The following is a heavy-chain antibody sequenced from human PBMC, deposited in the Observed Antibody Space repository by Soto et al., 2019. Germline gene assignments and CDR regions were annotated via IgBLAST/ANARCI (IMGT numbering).Heavy chain of an antibody. J-gene: IGHJ6*02. CDR1: GGSISSGGNY. Sequence: QVQLQESGPGLVKPSQTLSLSCTVSGGSISSGGNYWSWIRQPPGKGMEWIGYIYYSGSTYYNPALKSRVTISVDKSKNAGSLKLSSVTAADTAVYYCARDSTVTTTLLDVWGQGTTVIVSS. V-gene: IGHV4-31*03. D-gene: IGHD4-17*01. CDR3: ARDSTVTTTLLDV. CDR2: IYYSGST.